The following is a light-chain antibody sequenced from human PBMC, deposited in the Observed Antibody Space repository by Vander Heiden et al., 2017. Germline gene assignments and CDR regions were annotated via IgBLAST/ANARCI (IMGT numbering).Light chain of an antibody. J-gene: IGLJ1*01. Sequence: QSVLTQPPSVSGAPGPRVTISCTWTSSTIGAGYDVHWYQPLPGTAPKLLIDGNSNRPSGVPDRFSGSKSGTSASLAITGLQAEDEADYYCQSYDSSLSGYVFGTGTKVTGL. CDR3: QSYDSSLSGYV. V-gene: IGLV1-40*01. CDR2: GNS. CDR1: SSTIGAGYD.